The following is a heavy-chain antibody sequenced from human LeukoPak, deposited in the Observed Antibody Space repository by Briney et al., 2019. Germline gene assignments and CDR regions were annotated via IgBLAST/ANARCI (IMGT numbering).Heavy chain of an antibody. Sequence: GGSLRLSCAASGFTFSDYYMSWIRQAPGKGLEWVLYISSSGSTIYYADSVKGRFTISRDNAKNSLYLQMNSLRAEDTAVYYCARRKVNYYGSGSYYRVYYFDYWGQGTLVTVSS. V-gene: IGHV3-11*01. J-gene: IGHJ4*02. CDR3: ARRKVNYYGSGSYYRVYYFDY. CDR1: GFTFSDYY. CDR2: ISSSGSTI. D-gene: IGHD3-10*01.